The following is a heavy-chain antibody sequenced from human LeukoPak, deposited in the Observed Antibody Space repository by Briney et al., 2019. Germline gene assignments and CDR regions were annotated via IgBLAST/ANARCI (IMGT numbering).Heavy chain of an antibody. Sequence: SVKVSCKXSGGTFSSYAISWVRQAPGQGLEWMGRIIPIFGTANYAQKFQGRVTITTDESTSTAYMELSSLRSEDTAVYYCARCGLSVGALDYWGPGTLVAVSS. J-gene: IGHJ4*02. V-gene: IGHV1-69*05. CDR3: ARCGLSVGALDY. CDR1: GGTFSSYA. CDR2: IIPIFGTA. D-gene: IGHD1-26*01.